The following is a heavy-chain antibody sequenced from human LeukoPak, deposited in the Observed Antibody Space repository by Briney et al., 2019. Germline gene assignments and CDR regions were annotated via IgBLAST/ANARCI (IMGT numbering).Heavy chain of an antibody. CDR1: GFTFDDYT. D-gene: IGHD2-21*02. CDR3: ARDPVCGGDCSTFDY. J-gene: IGHJ4*02. V-gene: IGHV3-43*01. Sequence: GGSLRLSCAASGFTFDDYTMHWVRQAPGKGLEWVSLISWDGGSTYYADSVKGRFTISRDNAKNSLYLQMNSLRAEDTAVYYCARDPVCGGDCSTFDYWGQGTLVTVSS. CDR2: ISWDGGST.